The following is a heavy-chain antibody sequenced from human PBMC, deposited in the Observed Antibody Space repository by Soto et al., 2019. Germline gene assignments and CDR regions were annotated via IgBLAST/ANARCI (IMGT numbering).Heavy chain of an antibody. V-gene: IGHV1-18*04. CDR3: PRNTTWGNYDFGSSYYGPYGMDV. CDR1: GSTFTSYG. J-gene: IGHJ6*02. D-gene: IGHD3-3*01. CDR2: ISAYNGNT. Sequence: ASVKVSCKASGSTFTSYGISWVRQAPGQGLEGMGWISAYNGNTNYAQKLQGRVTMTTDTSKSTAYMERRSLRSDDTAVYYCPRNTTWGNYDFGSSYYGPYGMDVWGQGPTVTASS.